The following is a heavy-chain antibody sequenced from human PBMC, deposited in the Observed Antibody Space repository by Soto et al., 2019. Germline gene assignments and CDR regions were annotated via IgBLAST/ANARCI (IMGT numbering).Heavy chain of an antibody. CDR2: IYYSGST. CDR3: ARVAYDFWSGWGGAGYYYFMDV. J-gene: IGHJ6*03. Sequence: QVQLQESGPGLVKPSETLSLTCTASGGSISNYHWSWIRQPPGKGLEWIGYIYYSGSTSYNASLKSRVNISVDTSNNQFSLKLNSVTAADTAVYFCARVAYDFWSGWGGAGYYYFMDVWGKGTTVTVSS. CDR1: GGSISNYH. V-gene: IGHV4-59*01. D-gene: IGHD3-3*01.